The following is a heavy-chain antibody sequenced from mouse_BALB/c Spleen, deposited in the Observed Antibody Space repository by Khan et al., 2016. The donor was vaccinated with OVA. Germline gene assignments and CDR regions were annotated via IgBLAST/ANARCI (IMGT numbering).Heavy chain of an antibody. CDR2: IRYDGDT. D-gene: IGHD3-1*01. CDR3: ARGGSSGPAWFAY. CDR1: GYSITSGYF. J-gene: IGHJ3*01. Sequence: EVQLQESGPGLVKPSQSLSLTCSVTGYSITSGYFWNWIRQFPGNKLEWMGYIRYDGDTNYTPSLKNRISITRDTSKNQFFLQLNSLPPEDKATFYCARGGSSGPAWFAYWGQGTLVTVSP. V-gene: IGHV3-6*01.